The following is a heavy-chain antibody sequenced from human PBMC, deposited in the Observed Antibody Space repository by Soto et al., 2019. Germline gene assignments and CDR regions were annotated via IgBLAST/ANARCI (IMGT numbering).Heavy chain of an antibody. Sequence: PSETLSLTCTVSGGSISSSSYYWGWIRQPQXKGLEWIGSIYYSGSTYYNPSLKSRVTISVDTSKNQFSLKLGSVTAADTAVYYCASLAARTGRTYYYYYGMDVWGQGTTVTVSS. CDR3: ASLAARTGRTYYYYYGMDV. CDR2: IYYSGST. CDR1: GGSISSSSYY. D-gene: IGHD6-6*01. V-gene: IGHV4-39*01. J-gene: IGHJ6*02.